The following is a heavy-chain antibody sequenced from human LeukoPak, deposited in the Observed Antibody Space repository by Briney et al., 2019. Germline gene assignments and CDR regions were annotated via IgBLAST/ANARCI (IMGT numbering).Heavy chain of an antibody. V-gene: IGHV4-39*01. CDR2: IYYSGST. CDR3: ARHVLLADPFDY. Sequence: PSETLSLTCTVSGGSISSYYWGWIRQPPGKGLECIGSIYYSGSTYYNPSLKSRVTISVDTSKNQFSLKLSSVTAADTAVYYCARHVLLADPFDYWGQGTLVTVSS. J-gene: IGHJ4*02. CDR1: GGSISSYY.